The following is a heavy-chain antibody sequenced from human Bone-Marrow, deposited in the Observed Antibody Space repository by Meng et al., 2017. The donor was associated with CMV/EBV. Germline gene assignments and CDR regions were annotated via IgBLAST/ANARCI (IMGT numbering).Heavy chain of an antibody. CDR3: ARAPEGHAAAGKKGRWFDP. V-gene: IGHV1-2*02. Sequence: ASVKVSCKASGYTFTGYYMHWVRQAPGQGLEWMGWINPNSGGANYAEKFQGRVTMTRDTSSSTAYMEVSRLRSDDTAVYYCARAPEGHAAAGKKGRWFDPWGQGTLVTVSS. D-gene: IGHD6-13*01. CDR2: INPNSGGA. J-gene: IGHJ5*02. CDR1: GYTFTGYY.